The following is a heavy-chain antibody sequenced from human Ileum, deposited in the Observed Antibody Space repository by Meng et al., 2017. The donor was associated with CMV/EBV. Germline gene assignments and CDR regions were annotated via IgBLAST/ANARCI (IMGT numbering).Heavy chain of an antibody. CDR1: GGSFTGYY. CDR3: ARGLASGWPDY. J-gene: IGHJ4*02. D-gene: IGHD3-10*01. V-gene: IGHV4-34*01. Sequence: QVRLQPWGAGFLKPSETLSLTCAVFGGSFTGYYWSWFRQSPGKGLEWIGEITHSGRTSYNLSLKSRVTISVDMSKYQFSLKLTSVTAAGTAIYYCARGLASGWPDYWGQGTLVTVSS. CDR2: ITHSGRT.